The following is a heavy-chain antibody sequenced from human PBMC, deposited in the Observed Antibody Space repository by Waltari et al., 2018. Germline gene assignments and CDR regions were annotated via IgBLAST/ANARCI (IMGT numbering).Heavy chain of an antibody. CDR1: GFTFDDYA. Sequence: EVQLVESGGVVVQPGGSLRLSCAASGFTFDDYAMLWVRQAPGKGLEWVSLISWDGGSTYYADSVKGRFTISRDNSKNSLYLQMNSLRAEDTALYYCATIPVTTRGDAFDIWGQGTMVTVSS. D-gene: IGHD4-17*01. CDR3: ATIPVTTRGDAFDI. CDR2: ISWDGGST. J-gene: IGHJ3*02. V-gene: IGHV3-43D*04.